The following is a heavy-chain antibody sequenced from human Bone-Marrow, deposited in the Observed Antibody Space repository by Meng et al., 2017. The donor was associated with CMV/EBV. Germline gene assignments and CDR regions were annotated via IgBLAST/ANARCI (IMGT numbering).Heavy chain of an antibody. V-gene: IGHV4-34*01. CDR2: INHSGST. CDR1: GGSFSGYY. CDR3: ARAQRITIFGVIPTSNYNWFDP. D-gene: IGHD3-3*01. J-gene: IGHJ5*02. Sequence: GSLSLTCAVYGGSFSGYYWNWIRQPPGKGLEWIGEINHSGSTNYNPSLKSRVTISVDTSKSHFSLKLSSVTAADTSVYYCARAQRITIFGVIPTSNYNWFDPWGQGTLVTVSS.